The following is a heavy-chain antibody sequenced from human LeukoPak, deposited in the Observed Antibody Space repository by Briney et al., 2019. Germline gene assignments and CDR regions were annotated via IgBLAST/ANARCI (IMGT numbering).Heavy chain of an antibody. CDR2: IFHSGIT. D-gene: IGHD1-26*01. CDR3: ARGGASGSYGYFAY. CDR1: GGSISSYY. J-gene: IGHJ4*02. Sequence: SETLSLTCTVSGGSISSYYWNWIRQPPGKGLEWIGYIFHSGITNYKPSLKRRVTISLDTSKNQFSLKLSSVTAADTAVYYCARGGASGSYGYFAYWGQGTLVTVSS. V-gene: IGHV4-59*01.